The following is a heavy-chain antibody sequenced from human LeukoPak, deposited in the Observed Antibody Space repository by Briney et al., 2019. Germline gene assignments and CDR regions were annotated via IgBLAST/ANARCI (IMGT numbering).Heavy chain of an antibody. D-gene: IGHD4-17*01. CDR1: GVSISSYGYY. CDR2: IFSNGST. Sequence: SETLSLTCSVSGVSISSYGYYWRCIRQHPGKGPACIGYIFSNGSTYYNPSLQSRVTVSIDASKPHFSLKLTSVTAADTAVYFCARDFHGAWYFDLWGRGTLVTVSS. J-gene: IGHJ2*01. V-gene: IGHV4-31*03. CDR3: ARDFHGAWYFDL.